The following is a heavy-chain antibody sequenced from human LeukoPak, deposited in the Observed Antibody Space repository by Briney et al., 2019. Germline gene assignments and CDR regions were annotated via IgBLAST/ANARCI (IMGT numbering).Heavy chain of an antibody. J-gene: IGHJ6*03. V-gene: IGHV4-39*01. CDR1: GGSISSGGYS. CDR2: IYYSGST. CDR3: ARHVTRTKYGDYFIPYYYYYMDV. Sequence: SETLSLTCGVSGGSISSGGYSWSWIRQPPGKGLEWIGSIYYSGSTYYNPSLKSRVTISVDTSKNQFSLKLSSVTAADTAVYYCARHVTRTKYGDYFIPYYYYYMDVWGKGTTVTISS. D-gene: IGHD4-17*01.